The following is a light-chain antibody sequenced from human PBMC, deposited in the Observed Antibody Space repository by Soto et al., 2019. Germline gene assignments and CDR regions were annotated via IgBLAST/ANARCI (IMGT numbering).Light chain of an antibody. V-gene: IGLV2-8*01. CDR1: SSDVGDNY. Sequence: QSTLTQPPSASGSPGPSVTISCTETSSDVGDNYVSWYQQHLGKAPTRINYEVSQRPSGVPDRFSGSKSGNTASLTVSGLQTEDEADYDCSADVSSNHFVFGSGTKVAV. J-gene: IGLJ1*01. CDR2: EVS. CDR3: SADVSSNHFV.